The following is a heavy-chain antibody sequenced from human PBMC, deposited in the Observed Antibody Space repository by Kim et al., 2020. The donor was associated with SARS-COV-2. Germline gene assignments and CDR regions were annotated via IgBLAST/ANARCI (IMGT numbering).Heavy chain of an antibody. CDR2: ISGSGGST. Sequence: GGSLRLSCAASGFTFSSYAMSWVRQAPGKGLEWVSAISGSGGSTYYADSVKGRFTISRDNSKNTLYLQMNSLRAEDTAVYYCAKETPVGVVPGSAYYYYGMDVWGQGTTVTVSS. D-gene: IGHD2-2*01. CDR1: GFTFSSYA. CDR3: AKETPVGVVPGSAYYYYGMDV. J-gene: IGHJ6*02. V-gene: IGHV3-23*01.